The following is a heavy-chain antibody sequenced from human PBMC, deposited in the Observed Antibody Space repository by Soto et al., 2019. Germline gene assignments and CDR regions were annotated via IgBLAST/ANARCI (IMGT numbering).Heavy chain of an antibody. CDR1: GYTFTSYG. Sequence: ASVKVSCKASGYTFTSYGISWVRQAPGQGLEWMGWISAYNGNTNYAQKLQGRVTMTTDTSTSTAYMELRSLRSDDTPVYYFARIGMVPSYGMDVSRQGTTDHVSS. J-gene: IGHJ6*01. CDR3: ARIGMVPSYGMDV. D-gene: IGHD2-8*01. V-gene: IGHV1-18*01. CDR2: ISAYNGNT.